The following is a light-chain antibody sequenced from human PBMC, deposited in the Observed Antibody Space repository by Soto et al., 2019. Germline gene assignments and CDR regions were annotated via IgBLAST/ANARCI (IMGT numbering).Light chain of an antibody. CDR3: QQYNSYSWT. V-gene: IGKV1-5*03. J-gene: IGKJ1*01. CDR1: QSISSW. CDR2: KAS. Sequence: DIQMTQSPSTLSASVGDRVTITCRASQSISSWLAWYQQKPGKAPKLLIYKASSLESGVPSRFSVSGSGTEFTLTISSLQPDDFATYYCQQYNSYSWTFSQGTKVEIK.